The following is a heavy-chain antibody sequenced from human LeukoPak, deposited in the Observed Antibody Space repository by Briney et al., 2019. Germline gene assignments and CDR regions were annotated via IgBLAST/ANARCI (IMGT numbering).Heavy chain of an antibody. CDR3: ARDRGTMVRGVKFDP. CDR1: GGSFSGYY. CDR2: INHSGST. V-gene: IGHV4-34*01. Sequence: SETLSLTCAVYGGSFSGYYWSWIRQPPGKGLEWIGEINHSGSTNYNPSLKSRVTISVDTSKNQFSLKLSSVTAADTAVYYCARDRGTMVRGVKFDPWGQGTLVTVSS. D-gene: IGHD3-10*01. J-gene: IGHJ5*02.